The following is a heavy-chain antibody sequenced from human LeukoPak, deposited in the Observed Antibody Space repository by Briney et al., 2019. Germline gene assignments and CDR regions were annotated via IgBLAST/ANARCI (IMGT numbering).Heavy chain of an antibody. CDR3: ARAFRGYTFGFDS. Sequence: GGSLRLSCAASGFTFSNYNMNWVRQAPGKGLEWVSYISSSSSTIYYADSVKGRFTISRDNAKNSLYLQMNSLRAEDTSVYYCARAFRGYTFGFDSWGQGTLVTVSS. V-gene: IGHV3-48*01. D-gene: IGHD5-18*01. CDR1: GFTFSNYN. CDR2: ISSSSSTI. J-gene: IGHJ4*02.